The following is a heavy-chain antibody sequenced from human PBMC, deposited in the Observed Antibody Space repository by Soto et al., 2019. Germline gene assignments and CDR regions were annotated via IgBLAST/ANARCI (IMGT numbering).Heavy chain of an antibody. D-gene: IGHD4-4*01. CDR3: ARDFDSVLDY. J-gene: IGHJ4*02. CDR2: IKQDGSEK. V-gene: IGHV3-7*01. Sequence: EVQLVESGGGLVQPGGSLRLSCAASGFTFSSYWMRWVRQAPGRGLEWVASIKQDGSEKNYVDSMRGRFSISRDNAKNSLYLQMNSLRAEDTAVYYCARDFDSVLDYWGQGTLVTVSS. CDR1: GFTFSSYW.